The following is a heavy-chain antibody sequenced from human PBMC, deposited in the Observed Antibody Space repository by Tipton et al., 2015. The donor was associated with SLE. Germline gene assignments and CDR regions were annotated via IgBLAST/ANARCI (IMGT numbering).Heavy chain of an antibody. CDR1: GYTFTSYG. V-gene: IGHV1-18*01. J-gene: IGHJ6*02. CDR3: ARDAPYYYYYYGMDV. CDR2: ISAYNGNT. Sequence: QSGAEVKKPGASVKVSCKASGYTFTSYGISWVRQAPGQGLEWMGWISAYNGNTNYAQKLQGRVTMTTDTSTSTAYMELRSLRSDDTAVYYCARDAPYYYYYYGMDVWGQGTTVTVSS.